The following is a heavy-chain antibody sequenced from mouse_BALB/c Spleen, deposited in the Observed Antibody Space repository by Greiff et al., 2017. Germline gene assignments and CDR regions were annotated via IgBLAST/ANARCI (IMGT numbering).Heavy chain of an antibody. CDR1: GYAFTNYL. J-gene: IGHJ3*01. CDR2: INPGSGGT. CDR3: ARSPITTVVATDWFAY. Sequence: QVQLQQSGAELVRPGTSVKVSCKASGYAFTNYLIEWVKQRPGQGLEWIGVINPGSGGTNYNEKFKGKATLTADKSSSTAYMQLSSLTSDDSAVYFCARSPITTVVATDWFAYWGQGTLVTVSA. D-gene: IGHD1-1*01. V-gene: IGHV1-54*01.